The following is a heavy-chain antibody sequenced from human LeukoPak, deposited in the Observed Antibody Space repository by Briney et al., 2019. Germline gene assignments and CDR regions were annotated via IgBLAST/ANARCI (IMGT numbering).Heavy chain of an antibody. CDR3: ARDQDSSGYLDY. V-gene: IGHV4-31*03. J-gene: IGHJ4*02. Sequence: SETLSLTCTVSGGSISSGGYYWSWIRQHPGKGLEWIGYTYYSGSTYYNPSLKSRVTMSLDTSKNQFSLKLSSVTAADTAVYYCARDQDSSGYLDYWGQGTLVTVSS. D-gene: IGHD3-22*01. CDR1: GGSISSGGYY. CDR2: TYYSGST.